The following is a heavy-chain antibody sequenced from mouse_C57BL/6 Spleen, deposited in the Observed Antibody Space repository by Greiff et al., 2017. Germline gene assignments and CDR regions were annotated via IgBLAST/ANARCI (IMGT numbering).Heavy chain of an antibody. CDR1: GYTFTEYT. Sequence: VKLMESGAELVKPGASVKLSCKASGYTFTEYTIPWVKQRSGQGLEWIGWFYPGSGSIKYNEEFKDKATLTADKSSSTVYMGLSRFASEYSAVYFCARHEYYDHGYFDVWGTGTTVTVSS. CDR3: ARHEYYDHGYFDV. J-gene: IGHJ1*03. CDR2: FYPGSGSI. V-gene: IGHV1-62-2*01. D-gene: IGHD2-4*01.